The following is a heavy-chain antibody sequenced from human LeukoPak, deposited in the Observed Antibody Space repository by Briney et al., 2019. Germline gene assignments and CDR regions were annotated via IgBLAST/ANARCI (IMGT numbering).Heavy chain of an antibody. CDR1: GFTFSSYS. CDR3: ARDSGSSWYDHFDY. Sequence: GGSLRLSCAASGFTFSSYSMNWVRQAPGKGLEWVSSISSSSSYIYYADSVKGRFTISRDNAKNSLYLQMNSLRAEDTAVYYCARDSGSSWYDHFDYWGQGTLVTVSS. J-gene: IGHJ4*02. D-gene: IGHD6-13*01. V-gene: IGHV3-21*01. CDR2: ISSSSSYI.